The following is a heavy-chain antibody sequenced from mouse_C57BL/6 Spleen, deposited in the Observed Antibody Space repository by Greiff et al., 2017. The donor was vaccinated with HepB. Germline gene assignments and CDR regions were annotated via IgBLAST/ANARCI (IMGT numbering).Heavy chain of an antibody. CDR3: ARGYSNYVAWFAY. CDR2: INPSNGGT. D-gene: IGHD2-5*01. V-gene: IGHV1-53*01. Sequence: VQLQQPGTELVKPGASVKLSCKASGYTFTSYWMHWVKQRPGQGLEWIGNINPSNGGTNYNEKFKSKATLTVDKSSSTAYMQLSSLTSDDSAVYYCARGYSNYVAWFAYWGQGTLVTVSA. CDR1: GYTFTSYW. J-gene: IGHJ3*01.